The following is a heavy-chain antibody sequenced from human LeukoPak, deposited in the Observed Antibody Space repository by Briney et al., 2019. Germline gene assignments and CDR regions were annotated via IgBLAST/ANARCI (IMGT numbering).Heavy chain of an antibody. CDR3: ARTESERENTAMVDYYYYGMDV. CDR2: INPSGGST. J-gene: IGHJ6*04. V-gene: IGHV1-46*01. Sequence: GASVKVSCKASGYTFTSYYMHWVRQAPGQGLEWMGIINPSGGSTSYAQKFQGRVTTTRDTSTSTVYMELSSLRSEDTAVYYCARTESERENTAMVDYYYYGMDVRGKGTTVTVSS. CDR1: GYTFTSYY. D-gene: IGHD5-18*01.